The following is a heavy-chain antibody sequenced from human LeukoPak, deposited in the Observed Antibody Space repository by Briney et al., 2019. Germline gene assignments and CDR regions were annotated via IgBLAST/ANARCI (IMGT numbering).Heavy chain of an antibody. CDR2: IYPGDSEI. CDR3: ARGLTTVTSLASY. V-gene: IGHV5-51*01. Sequence: GESLKISCKGSGYSFTTHWIAWVRQMPGKGLEWMGFIYPGDSEIKYSPSFQGQVTISADKSISTAYLQWSSLQAADTAMYYCARGLTTVTSLASYWGQGTLVTVSS. D-gene: IGHD4-17*01. J-gene: IGHJ4*02. CDR1: GYSFTTHW.